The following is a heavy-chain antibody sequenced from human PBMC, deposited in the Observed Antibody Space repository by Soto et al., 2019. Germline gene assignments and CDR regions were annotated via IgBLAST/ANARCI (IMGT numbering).Heavy chain of an antibody. J-gene: IGHJ4*02. D-gene: IGHD2-2*01. Sequence: SETLSLTCTVSGGSISSTSYYWGWIRQPPGKGLEWIGSIYYSGSTHYNPSLKSRVTISVDTSKNQFSLKLSSVTAADTAVYYCARYCSSDRCYPDLFDYWGQGTLVTVSS. CDR3: ARYCSSDRCYPDLFDY. V-gene: IGHV4-39*01. CDR1: GGSISSTSYY. CDR2: IYYSGST.